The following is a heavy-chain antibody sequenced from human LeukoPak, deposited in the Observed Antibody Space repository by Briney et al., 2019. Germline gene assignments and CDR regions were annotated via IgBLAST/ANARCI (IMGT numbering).Heavy chain of an antibody. Sequence: ASVKVSCKASGYIFTSYDLNWVRQAAGQGLEWLGWMSPNTGKTGYAQKFQGRVTMTRDTSIDTAYMELSSLSSEDTAIYYCARDYGGNSGWFDPWGQGTLVTVSS. CDR2: MSPNTGKT. V-gene: IGHV1-8*01. CDR3: ARDYGGNSGWFDP. J-gene: IGHJ5*02. D-gene: IGHD4-23*01. CDR1: GYIFTSYD.